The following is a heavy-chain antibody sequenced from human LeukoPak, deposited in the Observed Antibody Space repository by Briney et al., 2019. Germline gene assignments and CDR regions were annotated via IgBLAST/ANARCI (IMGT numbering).Heavy chain of an antibody. CDR2: INHSGST. J-gene: IGHJ4*02. CDR1: GGSFSGYY. Sequence: SETLSLTRAVYGGSFSGYYWSWIRQPPGKGLEWIGEINHSGSTNYNPSLKSRVTISVDTSKNQFSLKLSSVTAADTAVYYCARGSRQIVVVILDYWGQGTLVTVSA. D-gene: IGHD2-21*01. CDR3: ARGSRQIVVVILDY. V-gene: IGHV4-34*01.